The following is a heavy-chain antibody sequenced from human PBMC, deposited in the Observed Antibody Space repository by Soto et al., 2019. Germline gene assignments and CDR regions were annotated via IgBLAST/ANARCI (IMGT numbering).Heavy chain of an antibody. J-gene: IGHJ4*02. D-gene: IGHD1-26*01. CDR2: IVVGSGNT. CDR1: TFTFTSSA. Sequence: QMQLVQSGPEVKKPGTSVKVSCKASTFTFTSSAVQWVRQARGQRLEWIGWIVVGSGNTKYAQNFQERVTITSDMSSGTAYLELGSQRSEDTAVYYCATHREGATYYFDYWGQGTLLTVSS. V-gene: IGHV1-58*01. CDR3: ATHREGATYYFDY.